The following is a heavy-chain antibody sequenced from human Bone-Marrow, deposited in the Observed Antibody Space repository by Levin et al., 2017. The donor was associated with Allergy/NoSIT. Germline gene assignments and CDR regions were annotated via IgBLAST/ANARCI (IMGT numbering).Heavy chain of an antibody. Sequence: GGSLRLSCTASGVTVFNNYFMWVRQAPGKGLEWVSHIYSGGGTNYADSVKGRFSVSRDNSKNTVYLQMNSLRADDTAVYYCGGEGPGGGHWGPGTRVTVSS. V-gene: IGHV3-66*01. CDR1: GVTVFNNY. CDR3: GGEGPGGGH. CDR2: IYSGGGT. D-gene: IGHD3-10*01. J-gene: IGHJ4*02.